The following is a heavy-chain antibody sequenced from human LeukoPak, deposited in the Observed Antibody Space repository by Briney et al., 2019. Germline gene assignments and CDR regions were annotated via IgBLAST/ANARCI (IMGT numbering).Heavy chain of an antibody. Sequence: PGESLRLSCSASGFTFSSYAMHWVRQAPGKGLEYVSAISSNGGSTYYADSVKGRFTISRDNSKNTLYLQMSSLRAEDTAVYYCVKGVEMATGKFDYWGQGTLVTVSS. CDR1: GFTFSSYA. V-gene: IGHV3-64D*06. CDR3: VKGVEMATGKFDY. J-gene: IGHJ4*02. D-gene: IGHD5-24*01. CDR2: ISSNGGST.